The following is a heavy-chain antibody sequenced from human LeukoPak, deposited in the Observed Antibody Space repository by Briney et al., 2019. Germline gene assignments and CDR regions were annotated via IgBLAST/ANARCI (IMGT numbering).Heavy chain of an antibody. Sequence: GGSLRLSCAASGFTFSSYAMHWVRQAPGKGLEWVSSFGTRSTSIYHAGSVKGRFAISRDNAKNSLYLQMNSLRAEDTALYYCAREVSEGFDFWGQGTLVTASS. CDR1: GFTFSSYA. J-gene: IGHJ4*02. CDR2: FGTRSTSI. CDR3: AREVSEGFDF. D-gene: IGHD3-22*01. V-gene: IGHV3-21*01.